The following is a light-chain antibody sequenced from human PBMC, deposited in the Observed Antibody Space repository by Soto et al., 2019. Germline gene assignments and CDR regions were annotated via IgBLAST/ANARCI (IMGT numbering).Light chain of an antibody. CDR3: QQYGSSPWT. CDR1: QSVSSNY. J-gene: IGKJ1*01. CDR2: RAS. Sequence: EIELTQSPGTLSLSPGERATLSCRASQSVSSNYLAWYQQKPGQTPRRLIFRASTRPTGIPDRFSGSGSGTDFTLTISRLEHEDFAVYYCQQYGSSPWTFGHGTKVEIK. V-gene: IGKV3-20*01.